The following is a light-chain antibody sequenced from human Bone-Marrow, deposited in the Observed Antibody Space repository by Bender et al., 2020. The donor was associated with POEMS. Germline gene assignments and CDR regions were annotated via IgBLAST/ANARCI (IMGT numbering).Light chain of an antibody. Sequence: QSVLTQPPSVSGAPGQRVTISCTGTSSNIGAGYDVHWYQYHPGTAPKLLIYGNHNRPSGVPNRFSGSKSGTSASLAITGLQAEDEADYYCQSHDTGLGGSVFGGGTRLTVL. V-gene: IGLV1-40*01. J-gene: IGLJ2*01. CDR1: SSNIGAGYD. CDR2: GNH. CDR3: QSHDTGLGGSV.